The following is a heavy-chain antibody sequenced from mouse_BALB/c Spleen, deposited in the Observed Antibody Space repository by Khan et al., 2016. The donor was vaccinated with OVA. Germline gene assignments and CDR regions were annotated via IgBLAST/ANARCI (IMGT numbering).Heavy chain of an antibody. D-gene: IGHD2-10*01. CDR2: IWGDGST. V-gene: IGHV2-6-7*01. Sequence: QVQLKESGPGLVAPSQSLSITCTVSGFSLTGYGVNWVRQPPGKGLEWLGMIWGDGSTDYYSALISRLSISKDNSKSQVFLKMNRLQTDDTARYYGAKAYYGNYREAMDYWGQGTSVTVSS. J-gene: IGHJ4*01. CDR3: AKAYYGNYREAMDY. CDR1: GFSLTGYG.